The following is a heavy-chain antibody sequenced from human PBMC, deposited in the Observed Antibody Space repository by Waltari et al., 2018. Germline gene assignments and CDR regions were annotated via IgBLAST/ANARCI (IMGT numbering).Heavy chain of an antibody. CDR1: GFTFSSYA. CDR2: ISGSGGST. V-gene: IGHV3-23*01. J-gene: IGHJ4*02. D-gene: IGHD3-9*01. Sequence: EVQLLESGGGLVQPGGSLRLSCAASGFTFSSYAMSWVRQAPGTGLEWVSAISGSGGSTYYADSVKGRFTISRDNSKNTLYLQMNSLRAEDTAVYYCAKDLLYYDILTGHRRGNYWGQGTLVTVSS. CDR3: AKDLLYYDILTGHRRGNY.